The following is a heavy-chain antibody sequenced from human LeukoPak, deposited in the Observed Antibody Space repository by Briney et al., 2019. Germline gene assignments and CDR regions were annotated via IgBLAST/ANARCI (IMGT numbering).Heavy chain of an antibody. J-gene: IGHJ4*02. CDR2: ISGSGGST. D-gene: IGHD3-22*01. Sequence: GGSLRLSCAASGFTFSSYAMSWVRQAPGKGLEWVSAISGSGGSTHYADSVKGRFTIFRDNSKNTLYLQMNSLRAEDTAVYYCAKQDSSGYYSTSGYFDYWSQGTLVTVSS. V-gene: IGHV3-23*01. CDR1: GFTFSSYA. CDR3: AKQDSSGYYSTSGYFDY.